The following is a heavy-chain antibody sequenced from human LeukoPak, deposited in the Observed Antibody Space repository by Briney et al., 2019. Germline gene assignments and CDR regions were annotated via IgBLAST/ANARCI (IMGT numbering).Heavy chain of an antibody. J-gene: IGHJ4*02. V-gene: IGHV3-53*01. CDR1: GFTFSSYA. CDR3: AREVGATSHFDY. D-gene: IGHD1-26*01. CDR2: IYSGGST. Sequence: PGGSLRLSCEASGFTFSSYAMSWVRQAPGKGLEWVSVIYSGGSTYYADSVKGRFTISRDNSKNTLYLQMNSLRAEDTAVYYCAREVGATSHFDYWGQGTLVTVSS.